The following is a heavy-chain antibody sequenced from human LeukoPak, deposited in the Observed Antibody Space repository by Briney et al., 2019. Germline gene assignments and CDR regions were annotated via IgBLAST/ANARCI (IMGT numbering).Heavy chain of an antibody. CDR2: IFPIRAIA. J-gene: IGHJ4*02. D-gene: IGHD2-15*01. CDR1: GGTFSSYA. V-gene: IGHV1-69*04. CDR3: TRDRGPGGYSGY. Sequence: SVKVSCKASGGTFSSYAISWVRQAPGKGLEWMGRIFPIRAIANSAQNFQSRVTITADKSTSAAHMDLSSLRSEDTAVYYCTRDRGPGGYSGYWGQGTLVTVSS.